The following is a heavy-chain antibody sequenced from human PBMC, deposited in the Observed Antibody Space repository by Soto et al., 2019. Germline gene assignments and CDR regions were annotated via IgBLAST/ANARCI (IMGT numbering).Heavy chain of an antibody. V-gene: IGHV4-59*01. CDR1: GGSISSYY. CDR3: ARAVIKYSSSTRSKAPFFDY. Sequence: QVQLQESGPGLVKPSETLSLTCTVSGGSISSYYWSWIRQPPGKGLEWIGYIYYSGSTNYNPSLKSRVTISVDTSKNQFSLKLSSVTAADTAVYYCARAVIKYSSSTRSKAPFFDYWGQGSLVTVAS. CDR2: IYYSGST. J-gene: IGHJ4*02. D-gene: IGHD6-6*01.